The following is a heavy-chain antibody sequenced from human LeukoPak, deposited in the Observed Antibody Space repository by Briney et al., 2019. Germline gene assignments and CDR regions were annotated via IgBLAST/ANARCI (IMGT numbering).Heavy chain of an antibody. CDR2: ISGSSSST. CDR3: ARDPGAFPYFFDC. V-gene: IGHV3-23*01. D-gene: IGHD4/OR15-4a*01. J-gene: IGHJ4*02. Sequence: PGGSLRLSCAGSGFTFSSYAMSWVRRAPGRGLEWVSSISGSSSSTFYADSVRGRFTISRDNSKNTLYLQMNSLRVEDTAVYFCARDPGAFPYFFDCWGQGTLVTVSS. CDR1: GFTFSSYA.